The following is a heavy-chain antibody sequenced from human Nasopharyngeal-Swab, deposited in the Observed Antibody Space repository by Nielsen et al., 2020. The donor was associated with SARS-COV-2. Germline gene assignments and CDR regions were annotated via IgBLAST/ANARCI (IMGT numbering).Heavy chain of an antibody. Sequence: GESLKISCAASGFTFSSYAMHWVRQASGKGLEWVAVISYDGSNKYYADSVKGRFTISRDNSKNTLYLQMNSLRAEDTAVYYCAREADEGLAYFDYWGQGTLVTVSS. D-gene: IGHD3-16*01. CDR3: AREADEGLAYFDY. V-gene: IGHV3-30-3*01. CDR1: GFTFSSYA. CDR2: ISYDGSNK. J-gene: IGHJ4*02.